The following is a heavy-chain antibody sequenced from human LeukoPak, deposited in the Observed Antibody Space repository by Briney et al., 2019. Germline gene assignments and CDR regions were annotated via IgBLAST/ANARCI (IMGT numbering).Heavy chain of an antibody. Sequence: PSETLSLTCAFYGGSFSGYSWSWIRQSPEKGLEWIGEINHGGSTNYNPSLKSRVTISEGTSKNHFSLKMSSVTAADTAVYYCPITHYDILTGYHKYMDVWGKGTTVTISS. CDR3: PITHYDILTGYHKYMDV. CDR2: INHGGST. V-gene: IGHV4-34*01. CDR1: GGSFSGYS. J-gene: IGHJ6*03. D-gene: IGHD3-9*01.